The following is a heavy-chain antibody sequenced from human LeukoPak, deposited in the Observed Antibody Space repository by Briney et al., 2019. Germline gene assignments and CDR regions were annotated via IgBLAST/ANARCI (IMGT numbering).Heavy chain of an antibody. CDR3: ARPQEHSSGYYPPDY. CDR2: IYPGDSDT. D-gene: IGHD3-22*01. CDR1: GYSFTSYW. J-gene: IGHJ4*02. Sequence: KSGESLKISCKGSGYSFTSYWIGWVRQMPGKGLGWMGIIYPGDSDTRYSPSFQGQVTISADKSISTAYLQWSSLKASDTAMYYCARPQEHSSGYYPPDYWGQGTLVTVSS. V-gene: IGHV5-51*01.